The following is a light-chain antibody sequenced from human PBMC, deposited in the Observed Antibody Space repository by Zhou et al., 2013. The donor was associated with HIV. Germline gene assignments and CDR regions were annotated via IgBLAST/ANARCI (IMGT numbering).Light chain of an antibody. V-gene: IGKV1-27*01. Sequence: DIQMTQSPSSLSAVVGDRVTITCRASRGINIYLAWYQQKPGKPPKLLMSGISTLHSGVPSRFSGGGGGTEYTLTITNLQPEDVATYYCQRYDNAPWTFGQGTTVEIK. CDR1: RGINIY. CDR2: GIS. J-gene: IGKJ1*01. CDR3: QRYDNAPWT.